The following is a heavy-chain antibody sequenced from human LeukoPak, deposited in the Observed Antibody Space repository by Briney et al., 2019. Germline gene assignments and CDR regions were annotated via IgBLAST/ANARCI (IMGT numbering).Heavy chain of an antibody. V-gene: IGHV3-23*01. J-gene: IGHJ4*02. Sequence: GGSLRLSCVASGFTFSSYAMSWVRQAPGKGLEWVSAISGSGGSTYYADSVKGRFTISRDNSKNTLYLQMNSLRAEDTAVYYCAIKGGDIVVVPAAIDYWGQGTLVTVSS. CDR2: ISGSGGST. CDR1: GFTFSSYA. D-gene: IGHD2-2*01. CDR3: AIKGGDIVVVPAAIDY.